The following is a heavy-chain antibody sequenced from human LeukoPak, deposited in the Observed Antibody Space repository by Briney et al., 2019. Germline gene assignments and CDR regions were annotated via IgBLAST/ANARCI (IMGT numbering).Heavy chain of an antibody. D-gene: IGHD6-13*01. CDR2: INPNSGGT. CDR1: GYTFTGYY. Sequence: ASVKVSCKASGYTFTGYYMHWVRQAPGQGLEWMGWINPNSGGTNYAQKFQGRVTMTRDTSISTAYMELRSLRSDDTAVYYCARVADPRAAAGTPYFDYWGQGTLVTVSS. J-gene: IGHJ4*02. V-gene: IGHV1-2*02. CDR3: ARVADPRAAAGTPYFDY.